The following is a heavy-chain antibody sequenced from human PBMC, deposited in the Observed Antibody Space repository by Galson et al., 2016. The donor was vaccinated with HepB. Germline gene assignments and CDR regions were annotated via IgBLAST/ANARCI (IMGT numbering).Heavy chain of an antibody. J-gene: IGHJ4*02. D-gene: IGHD3-9*01. CDR1: GFTFSNYG. CDR3: ARIYYEVLTGLTPWYYFDS. CDR2: IWYDGSEK. V-gene: IGHV3-33*01. Sequence: SLRLSCAASGFTFSNYGMHWVRQAPGKGLEWVAVIWYDGSEKYYADSVKGRFTISRDNSKNTLHLRMNSLRAEDTAVYYCARIYYEVLTGLTPWYYFDSWGQGTLVTVSP.